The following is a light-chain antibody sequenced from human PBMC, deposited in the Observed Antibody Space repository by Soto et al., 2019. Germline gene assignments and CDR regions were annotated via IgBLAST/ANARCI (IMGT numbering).Light chain of an antibody. CDR3: QQYASSPST. V-gene: IGKV3-20*01. CDR1: QSASSY. Sequence: EIVLTQSPATLSLSPGERATLSCRASQSASSYLAWYQQKPGQAPRLLIYGASSRATGIPDRFSGSGSGTDFTLTISRLEPEDFAVYYCQQYASSPSTFGQGTKVDIK. J-gene: IGKJ1*01. CDR2: GAS.